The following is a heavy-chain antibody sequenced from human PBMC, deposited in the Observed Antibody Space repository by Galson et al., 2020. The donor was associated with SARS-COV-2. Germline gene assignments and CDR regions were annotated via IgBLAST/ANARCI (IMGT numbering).Heavy chain of an antibody. CDR1: GYTFTSYY. Sequence: ASVKVSCKASGYTFTSYYIHWVRQAPGQGLEWMGIINPSGGGTTYGQKFQGRVTMTRDTSTSTVYMELSSMRSEDTAVYYCARDSQGGNDYNYLLFWGQGTLVTVS. V-gene: IGHV1-46*01. D-gene: IGHD4-4*01. CDR2: INPSGGGT. J-gene: IGHJ4*02. CDR3: ARDSQGGNDYNYLLF.